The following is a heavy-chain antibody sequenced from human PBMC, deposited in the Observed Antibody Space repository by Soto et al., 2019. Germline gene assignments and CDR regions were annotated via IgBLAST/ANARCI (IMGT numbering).Heavy chain of an antibody. CDR2: ISAYNGNT. CDR3: ARDPGTRGDYYYYYGVDV. V-gene: IGHV1-18*01. Sequence: ASVKVSCKASGYTFTSYGISWVRQAPGQGLEWMGWISAYNGNTNYAQKLQGRVTMTTDTSTSTAYMELRSLRSDDTAVYYCARDPGTRGDYYYYYGVDVWGQGTTVTVSS. J-gene: IGHJ6*02. D-gene: IGHD1-1*01. CDR1: GYTFTSYG.